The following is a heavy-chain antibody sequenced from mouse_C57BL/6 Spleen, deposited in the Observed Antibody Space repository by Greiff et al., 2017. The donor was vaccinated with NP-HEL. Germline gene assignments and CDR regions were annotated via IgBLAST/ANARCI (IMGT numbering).Heavy chain of an antibody. V-gene: IGHV1-55*01. Sequence: QVQLQQPGAELVKPGASVKMSCKASGYTFTSYWITWVKQRPGQGLEWIGDIYPGSGSTNYHEKFKGKATLTVDTSSSTAYMQLSSLTSEDSAVYYCARGRGNYGYFDVWGTGTTVTVSA. CDR1: GYTFTSYW. CDR2: IYPGSGST. J-gene: IGHJ1*03. D-gene: IGHD2-1*01. CDR3: ARGRGNYGYFDV.